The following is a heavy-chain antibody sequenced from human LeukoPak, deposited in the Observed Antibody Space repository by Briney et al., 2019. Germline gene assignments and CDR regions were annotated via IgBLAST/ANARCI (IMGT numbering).Heavy chain of an antibody. D-gene: IGHD2-2*01. Sequence: PGGSLRLSCAASGFTFSTYNMNWVRQAPGKGLEWVSYISTSSSTMYYADSVKGRFTISREDAKNSLYLQMNSLRAEDTAVYYCAGVPGAYQPTVYWGQGTLVTVSS. CDR3: AGVPGAYQPTVY. J-gene: IGHJ4*02. CDR2: ISTSSSTM. V-gene: IGHV3-48*04. CDR1: GFTFSTYN.